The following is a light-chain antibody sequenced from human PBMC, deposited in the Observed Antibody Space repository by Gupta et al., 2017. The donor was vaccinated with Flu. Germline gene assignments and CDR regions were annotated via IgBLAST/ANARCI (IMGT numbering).Light chain of an antibody. J-gene: IGLJ3*02. V-gene: IGLV2-14*01. CDR3: NSCTTSSTYWV. CDR1: SSDSGSNNY. CDR2: GVS. Sequence: STIYSTGSSSDSGSNNYVSWYQQHTGKAPKLMIYGVSNRNSGDTTRFSGAKSVNTASLTISGLQAEDEADYYCNSCTTSSTYWVFGGGTKLTVL.